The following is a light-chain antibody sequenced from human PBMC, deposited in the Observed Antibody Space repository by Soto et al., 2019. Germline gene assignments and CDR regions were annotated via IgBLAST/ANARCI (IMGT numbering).Light chain of an antibody. J-gene: IGLJ3*02. CDR2: STS. Sequence: QAVVTQEPSLTVSPGGTVTLTCASSTGAVTSTYYPNWFQQKPGQAPRSLIFSTSIRYSWTPARFSGSLLGGKAALTLSDVQPEDEADYYCQLYYGATRVFGGGNKLTVL. CDR1: TGAVTSTYY. V-gene: IGLV7-43*01. CDR3: QLYYGATRV.